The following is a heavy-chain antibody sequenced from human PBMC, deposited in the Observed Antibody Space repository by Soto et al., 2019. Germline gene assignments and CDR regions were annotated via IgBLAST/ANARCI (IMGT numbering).Heavy chain of an antibody. J-gene: IGHJ4*02. D-gene: IGHD6-13*01. CDR1: GFTFSSYA. V-gene: IGHV3-30-3*01. CDR3: ARDQRGRGGVLVSDY. Sequence: QVQLVESGGGVVQPVRSLRLSCAASGFTFSSYAMHWVRQAPGKGLEWVAVISYDGSNKYYADSVKGRFTISRDNSKNTLYLQMNSLRAEDTAVYYCARDQRGRGGVLVSDYWGQGTLVTVSS. CDR2: ISYDGSNK.